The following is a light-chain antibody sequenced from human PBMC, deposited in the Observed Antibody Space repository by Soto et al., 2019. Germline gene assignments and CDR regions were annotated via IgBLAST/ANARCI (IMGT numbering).Light chain of an antibody. V-gene: IGKV3D-15*01. CDR1: QSVSRN. CDR2: GVS. Sequence: EIVMTQSPATLSVSPGERATLSCRASQSVSRNLAWYQPKPGQAPRLLIYGVSTRANGIPARFSGSGSGTDLTLTISSLQSEDFAVYDCQQYNNWPAITFGQGTRLEI. CDR3: QQYNNWPAIT. J-gene: IGKJ5*01.